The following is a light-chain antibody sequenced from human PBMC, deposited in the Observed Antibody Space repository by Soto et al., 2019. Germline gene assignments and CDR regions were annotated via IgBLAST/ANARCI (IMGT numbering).Light chain of an antibody. V-gene: IGKV1-5*01. Sequence: DIQVTQSPSTLSASVGDRVTITCRASQSIGSWLAWYQQTPGKAPKLLSYDASNLENGVPSRFSGSGSGTEFTLTITSLQPVDFSTYYCQQYHSYPWTFGQGTKVEV. CDR3: QQYHSYPWT. J-gene: IGKJ1*01. CDR1: QSIGSW. CDR2: DAS.